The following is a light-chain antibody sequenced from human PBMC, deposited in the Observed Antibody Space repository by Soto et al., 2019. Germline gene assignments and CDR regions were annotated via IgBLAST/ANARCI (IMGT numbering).Light chain of an antibody. Sequence: EIVLTQSPGTLPLSPGERATLSCRASQSVRSTYLAWYQQKPGQAPRLLIYGASSRATGIPDRFSGSGSGTDFTLTISRLEPEYFAVYYCQQYSSSPLTFGQGTKVEI. J-gene: IGKJ1*01. CDR1: QSVRSTY. V-gene: IGKV3-20*01. CDR2: GAS. CDR3: QQYSSSPLT.